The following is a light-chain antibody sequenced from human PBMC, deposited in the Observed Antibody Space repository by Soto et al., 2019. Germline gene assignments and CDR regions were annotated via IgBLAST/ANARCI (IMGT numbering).Light chain of an antibody. CDR1: QSVSRNY. J-gene: IGKJ1*01. CDR3: QQYGSSPWT. CDR2: GAS. V-gene: IGKV3-20*01. Sequence: EIVLTQSPGTLSLSPGERATLSCRASQSVSRNYLAWYQQKPGHAPRPLIYGASSRATGIPDRFSGSGAGTDFTLTISRLEPEDFAVYYCQQYGSSPWTFGQGTKVEIK.